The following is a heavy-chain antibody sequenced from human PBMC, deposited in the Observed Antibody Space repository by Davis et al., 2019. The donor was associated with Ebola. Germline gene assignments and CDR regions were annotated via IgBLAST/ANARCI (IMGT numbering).Heavy chain of an antibody. J-gene: IGHJ6*02. D-gene: IGHD3-3*01. Sequence: MPSETLSLTCTVSGGSISSSSYYWGWIRQPPGKGLEWIGSIYYSGSTYYNPSLKSRVTISVDTSKNQFSLKLSSVTAADTAVYYCARVGTTYYDFWSGYSEPYGMDVWGQGTTVTVSS. CDR1: GGSISSSSYY. CDR2: IYYSGST. V-gene: IGHV4-39*01. CDR3: ARVGTTYYDFWSGYSEPYGMDV.